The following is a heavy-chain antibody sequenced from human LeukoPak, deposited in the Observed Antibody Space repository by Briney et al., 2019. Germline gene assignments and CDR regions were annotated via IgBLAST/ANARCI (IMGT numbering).Heavy chain of an antibody. D-gene: IGHD1-26*01. V-gene: IGHV3-23*01. CDR3: AKHLGIVGTTRDVFHI. Sequence: PGGSLRLSCAASGFTFSRYDMSWVRQAPGKGLEWVSSISDSGINTYYADSVKGRFTISRDNSENTLYLQMNNLRAEDTAVYYCAKHLGIVGTTRDVFHIWGQGTMVIVSS. J-gene: IGHJ3*02. CDR2: ISDSGINT. CDR1: GFTFSRYD.